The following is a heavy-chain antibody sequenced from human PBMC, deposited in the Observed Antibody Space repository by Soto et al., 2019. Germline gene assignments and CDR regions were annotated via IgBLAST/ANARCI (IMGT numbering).Heavy chain of an antibody. V-gene: IGHV3-23*01. Sequence: EVQLFESGGGLVPPGGSLRLSCAASGFTFTSYAMSGVRQAPGKGLEWVSLISGSGGSTYYADSVKGRFTISRDDSKIAVYPQMDSMRAEDTTVYYCAKQRGYSSGWYGACDIWGQGTMVTVSS. CDR1: GFTFTSYA. CDR2: ISGSGGST. D-gene: IGHD6-19*01. CDR3: AKQRGYSSGWYGACDI. J-gene: IGHJ3*02.